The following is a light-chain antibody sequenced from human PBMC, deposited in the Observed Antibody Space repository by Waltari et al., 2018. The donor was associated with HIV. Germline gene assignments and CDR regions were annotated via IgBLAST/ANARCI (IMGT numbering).Light chain of an antibody. CDR2: RNN. CDR3: AAWDDTFRWV. Sequence: QPVLTQPPSASGTPGQRVTISCSGSSPTIGLNSVYWYQQVPGRTPKLLIYRNNQRPSGVPDRFSGSKSGTSASLAISGLQSEDEADYYCAAWDDTFRWVFGGGTKLTVL. V-gene: IGLV1-44*01. CDR1: SPTIGLNS. J-gene: IGLJ3*02.